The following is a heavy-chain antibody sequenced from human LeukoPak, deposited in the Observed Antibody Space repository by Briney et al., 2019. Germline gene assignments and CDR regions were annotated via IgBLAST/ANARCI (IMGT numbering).Heavy chain of an antibody. CDR3: ARARQLWLRYDAFDI. CDR1: GFTFSSYW. J-gene: IGHJ3*02. D-gene: IGHD5-18*01. Sequence: SGGSLRLSCAASGFTFSSYWMSWVRQAPGKGLEWVANIKQDGSEKYYVDSVKGRFTISRDNAKNSLYLQMNSLRAEDTAVYYCARARQLWLRYDAFDIWGQGTMVTVSS. V-gene: IGHV3-7*01. CDR2: IKQDGSEK.